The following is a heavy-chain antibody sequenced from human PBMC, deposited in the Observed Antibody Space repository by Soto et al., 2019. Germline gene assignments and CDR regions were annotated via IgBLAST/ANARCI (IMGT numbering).Heavy chain of an antibody. Sequence: GGSLRLSCAASGFTFSSYAMHWVRQAPGKGLEWVAVISYDGSNKYYADSVKGRFTISRDNSKNTLYLQMNSLRAEDTAVYYCASGVLAAAGRGVCDGMDVWGQGTTVPVSS. CDR3: ASGVLAAAGRGVCDGMDV. D-gene: IGHD6-13*01. CDR2: ISYDGSNK. V-gene: IGHV3-30-3*01. J-gene: IGHJ6*02. CDR1: GFTFSSYA.